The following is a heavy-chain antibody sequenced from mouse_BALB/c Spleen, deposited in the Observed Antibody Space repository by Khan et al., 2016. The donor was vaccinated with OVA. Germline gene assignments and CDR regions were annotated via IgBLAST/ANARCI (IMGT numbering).Heavy chain of an antibody. Sequence: VELVESGPGLVAPSQSLSITCTVSGFSLTSYGVHWVRQPPGKGLEWLGVIWVGGSTYFNSALMSRLRFSKDNSKSQVFLNMNSLQTDDTAMYNCARLEDIWGQGTTLTVSS. J-gene: IGHJ2*01. CDR1: GFSLTSYG. V-gene: IGHV2-9*02. D-gene: IGHD1-3*01. CDR3: ARLEDI. CDR2: IWVGGST.